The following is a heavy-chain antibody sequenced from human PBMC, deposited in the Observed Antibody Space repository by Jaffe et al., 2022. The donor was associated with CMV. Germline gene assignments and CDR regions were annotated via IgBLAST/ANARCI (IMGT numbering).Heavy chain of an antibody. Sequence: EVQLVESGGGLVQPGGSLRLSCAASGFTVSSNYMSWVRQAPGKGLEWVSVIYSGGSTYYADSVKGRFTISRDNSKNTLYLQMNSLRAEDTAVYYCATAYCGGDCYSWYFDLWGRGTLVTVSS. CDR2: IYSGGST. CDR3: ATAYCGGDCYSWYFDL. CDR1: GFTVSSNY. V-gene: IGHV3-66*01. D-gene: IGHD2-21*02. J-gene: IGHJ2*01.